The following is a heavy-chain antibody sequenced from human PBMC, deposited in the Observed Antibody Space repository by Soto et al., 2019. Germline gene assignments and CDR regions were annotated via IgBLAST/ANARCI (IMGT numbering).Heavy chain of an antibody. V-gene: IGHV3-23*01. CDR1: GFTSRGDA. D-gene: IGHD1-1*01. J-gene: IGHJ4*02. Sequence: GSLRLSCAASGFTSRGDAMSWVRQAPGKGLEWVSSISGSGEMTHYAESVKGRFTISRDNSKNTLYLQMESLRAEDTALYYCARSEMTYNWNDWGQGTLVTVSS. CDR3: ARSEMTYNWND. CDR2: ISGSGEMT.